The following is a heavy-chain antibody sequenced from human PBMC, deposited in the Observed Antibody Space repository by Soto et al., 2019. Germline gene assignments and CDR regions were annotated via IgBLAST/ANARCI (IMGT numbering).Heavy chain of an antibody. V-gene: IGHV3-11*06. CDR3: VRGGGGGLFEP. Sequence: PVGSLRLSCACSGFTFGDSYMSCIRQAPGKGLEWLSYISPGSRYPAYADSVKGRFTISRDNAKRSLYLQMMSLTAEDTAIYYCVRGGGGGLFEPWGQGTMFIVSS. CDR1: GFTFGDSY. D-gene: IGHD2-15*01. CDR2: ISPGSRYP. J-gene: IGHJ5*02.